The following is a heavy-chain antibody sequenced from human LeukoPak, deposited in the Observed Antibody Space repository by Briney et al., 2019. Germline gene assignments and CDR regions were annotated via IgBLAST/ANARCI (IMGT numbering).Heavy chain of an antibody. CDR1: GFTFSSYA. V-gene: IGHV3-30-3*01. D-gene: IGHD6-13*01. J-gene: IGHJ4*02. CDR3: ARDIRRYSSSWYYY. Sequence: GGSLRLSCAASGFTFSSYAMHWVRQAPGKGLEWVAVISYDGSNKYYADSVKGRFTISRDNSKNTLYLQMNSLRAEDTAVYYCARDIRRYSSSWYYYWGQGTLVTVSS. CDR2: ISYDGSNK.